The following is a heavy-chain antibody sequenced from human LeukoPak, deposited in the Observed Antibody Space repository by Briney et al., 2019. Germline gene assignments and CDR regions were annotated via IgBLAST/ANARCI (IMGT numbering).Heavy chain of an antibody. V-gene: IGHV3-53*05. D-gene: IGHD1-7*01. CDR2: IYSDGSI. Sequence: PGGSLRLSCAASGFIVSSNYMSWVRQAPGKGLEWVSVIYSDGSIYYADSVKGRFTISRDNSKNTLYLQMNSLRAEDTAVYYCARYNWNYYFDYWGQGTLVTVSS. J-gene: IGHJ4*02. CDR3: ARYNWNYYFDY. CDR1: GFIVSSNY.